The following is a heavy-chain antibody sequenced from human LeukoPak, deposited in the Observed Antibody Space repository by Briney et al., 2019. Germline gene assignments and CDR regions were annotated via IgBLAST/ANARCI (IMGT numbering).Heavy chain of an antibody. V-gene: IGHV3-21*01. CDR2: ISSSSSYI. Sequence: GGSLRLSCAASGFTFSNYWISWVRQAPGKGLEWVSSISSSSSYIYYADSVKGRFTISRDNAKNSLYLQMNSLRAEDTAVYYCARDLGIQLGIDYWGQGTLVTVSS. D-gene: IGHD5-18*01. CDR1: GFTFSNYW. J-gene: IGHJ4*02. CDR3: ARDLGIQLGIDY.